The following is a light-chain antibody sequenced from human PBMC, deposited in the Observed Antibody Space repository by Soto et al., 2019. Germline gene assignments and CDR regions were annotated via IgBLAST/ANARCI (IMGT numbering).Light chain of an antibody. V-gene: IGKV1-39*01. CDR1: QSISNY. J-gene: IGKJ2*01. CDR2: AAS. Sequence: DIQMTQSPSSLSASVGDRVTISCRARQSISNYLNWYQQKPGKAPKLLIYAASSLQGGVPSRFSGSGSGTDFTLTISSLQPEDFTTYYCQQSYSTPYTFAQGTKLEIK. CDR3: QQSYSTPYT.